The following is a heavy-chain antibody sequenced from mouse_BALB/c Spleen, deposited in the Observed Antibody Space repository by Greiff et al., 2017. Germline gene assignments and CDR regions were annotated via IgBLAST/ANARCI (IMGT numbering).Heavy chain of an antibody. D-gene: IGHD1-1*01. CDR2: IWSDGST. CDR3: ARHYYGSSYAMDY. CDR1: GFSLTSYG. V-gene: IGHV2-6-2*01. Sequence: VQLVESGPDLVAPSQSLSITCTVSGFSLTSYGVHWVRQPPGKGLEWLVVIWSDGSTTYNSALKSRLSISKDNSKSQVFLKMNSLQTDDTAMYYCARHYYGSSYAMDYWGQGTSVTVSS. J-gene: IGHJ4*01.